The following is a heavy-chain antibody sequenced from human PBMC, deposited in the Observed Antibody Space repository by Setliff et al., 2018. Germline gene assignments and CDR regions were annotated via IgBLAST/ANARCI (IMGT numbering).Heavy chain of an antibody. J-gene: IGHJ4*02. Sequence: ASVKVSCKTSGYSFISYDINWVRQAPGQGLEWMGWMNPERDNTGDAQKFQGRVTMTGHASINTAYMELTSLTSEDTAVYYCVRNPLGPEASTPGGYWGQGTLVTVSS. D-gene: IGHD3-16*01. V-gene: IGHV1-8*01. CDR2: MNPERDNT. CDR1: GYSFISYD. CDR3: VRNPLGPEASTPGGY.